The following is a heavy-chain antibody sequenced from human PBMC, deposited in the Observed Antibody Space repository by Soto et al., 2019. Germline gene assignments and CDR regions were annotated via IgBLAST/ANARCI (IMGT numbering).Heavy chain of an antibody. Sequence: QVLLVQSGAEMKKPGSSVKVSCKASGGTFSTSSINWVRQAPGQRPEWMGTILPIFGTADYAKKFQGRVTISADKSTNRAYMELRSLLSEDTAVYYCARGHQYGGNSDAFDIWGRGTVVTVSS. J-gene: IGHJ3*02. V-gene: IGHV1-69*14. CDR1: GGTFSTSS. CDR2: ILPIFGTA. D-gene: IGHD2-21*02. CDR3: ARGHQYGGNSDAFDI.